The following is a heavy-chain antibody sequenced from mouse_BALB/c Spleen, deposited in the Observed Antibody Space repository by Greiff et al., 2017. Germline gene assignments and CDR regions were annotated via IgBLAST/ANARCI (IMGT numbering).Heavy chain of an antibody. D-gene: IGHD2-3*01. CDR2: ISYSGST. V-gene: IGHV3-2*02. Sequence: EVQLQQSGPGLVKPSQSLSLTCTVTGYSITSDYAWNWIRQFPGNKLEWMGYISYSGSTSYNPSLKSRISITRDTSKNQFFLQLNSVTTEDTATYYCARGWLLHAMDYWGQGTSVTVSS. J-gene: IGHJ4*01. CDR1: GYSITSDYA. CDR3: ARGWLLHAMDY.